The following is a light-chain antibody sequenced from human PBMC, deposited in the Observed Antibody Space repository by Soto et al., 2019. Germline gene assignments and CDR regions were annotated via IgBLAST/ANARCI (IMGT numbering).Light chain of an antibody. J-gene: IGLJ1*01. Sequence: QSALTQPDSVSGSPGQSITISCTGTSSDVGGYNYVSWYQKHPGKAPKLMIYDVSNRPSGVSNRFSGSKSGNTASLTISGLQAEDEADYYCSSYTSSSTLGVFGTGTKLTVL. V-gene: IGLV2-14*01. CDR2: DVS. CDR1: SSDVGGYNY. CDR3: SSYTSSSTLGV.